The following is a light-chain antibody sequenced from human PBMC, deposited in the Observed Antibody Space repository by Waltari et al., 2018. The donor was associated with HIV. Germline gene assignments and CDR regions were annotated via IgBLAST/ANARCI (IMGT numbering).Light chain of an antibody. Sequence: QSVLAQPPSASGTPGQRVTISCSGSTSNIGGNTVSWYQQLPGTAPKLLIYSNIERPSGVPDRLAGSTSGTSASLVISGLQSEDEADYYCAAWDDSLKGGAFGTGTKVTVL. CDR3: AAWDDSLKGGA. V-gene: IGLV1-44*01. CDR1: TSNIGGNT. CDR2: SNI. J-gene: IGLJ1*01.